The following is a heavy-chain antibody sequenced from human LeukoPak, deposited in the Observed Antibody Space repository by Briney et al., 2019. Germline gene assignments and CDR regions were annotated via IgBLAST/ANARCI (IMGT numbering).Heavy chain of an antibody. V-gene: IGHV5-51*01. CDR2: IYPGDSDT. CDR3: ARTYYYDSSGYSFDY. D-gene: IGHD3-22*01. J-gene: IGHJ4*02. CDR1: GYSFTSYW. Sequence: GESLKISCTGSGYSFTSYWIGWVRQMPGKGLEWMGIIYPGDSDTRYSPSFQGQVTISADKSISTAYLQWSSLKASDTAMYYCARTYYYDSSGYSFDYWGQGTLVTVSS.